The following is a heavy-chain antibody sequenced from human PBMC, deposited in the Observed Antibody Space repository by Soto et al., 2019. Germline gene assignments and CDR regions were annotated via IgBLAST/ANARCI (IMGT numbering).Heavy chain of an antibody. J-gene: IGHJ6*02. CDR2: IYSGGST. CDR3: AKDSTTTPPSGLNYGMDV. V-gene: IGHV3-53*01. Sequence: PGGSLRLSCAASGFTVSSNYMSWVRQAPGKGLEWVSVIYSGGSTYYADSVKGRFTISRDNSKNTLYLQMNSLRTEDTAVYYCAKDSTTTPPSGLNYGMDVWGQGTTVTVSS. D-gene: IGHD4-17*01. CDR1: GFTVSSNY.